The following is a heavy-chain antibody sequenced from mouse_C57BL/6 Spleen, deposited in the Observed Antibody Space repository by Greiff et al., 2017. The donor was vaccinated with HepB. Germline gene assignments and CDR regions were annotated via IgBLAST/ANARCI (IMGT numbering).Heavy chain of an antibody. CDR2: IWSGGST. V-gene: IGHV2-2*01. J-gene: IGHJ3*01. CDR1: GFSLTSYG. D-gene: IGHD3-1*01. CDR3: ARGHVGFAY. Sequence: VQLVESGPGLVQPSQSLSITCTVSGFSLTSYGVHWVRQSPGKGLEWLGVIWSGGSTDYNAAFISRLSISKDNSKSQVFFKMNSLQADDTAIYYCARGHVGFAYWGQGTLVTVSA.